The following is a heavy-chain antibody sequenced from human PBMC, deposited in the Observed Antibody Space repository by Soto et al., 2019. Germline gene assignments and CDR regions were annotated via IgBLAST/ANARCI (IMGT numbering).Heavy chain of an antibody. Sequence: SETLSLTCTVSGGTISSWYWSWIRQPPGKGLEWIGYIYYSGSTNCNPSLKSQVTISVDTSKNQFSLKMSSVNAADTAVYYCARRYDSWGQGALVTAPQ. CDR3: ARRYDS. V-gene: IGHV4-59*08. CDR1: GGTISSWY. J-gene: IGHJ4*02. CDR2: IYYSGST.